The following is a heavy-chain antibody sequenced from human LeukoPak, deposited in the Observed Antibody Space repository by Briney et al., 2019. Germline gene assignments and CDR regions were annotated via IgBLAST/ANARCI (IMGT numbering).Heavy chain of an antibody. J-gene: IGHJ4*02. CDR2: ISGSSIYT. Sequence: GGSLRLSCAASGFTFSDYHMTWIRQAPGKGLEWVSYISGSSIYTRYADSVKDRFTISRDNAKKSLYLQMNSLRDEDTAVYYCARVGGATAVTMYFEYWGQGTLVTVTS. V-gene: IGHV3-11*06. CDR1: GFTFSDYH. D-gene: IGHD1-26*01. CDR3: ARVGGATAVTMYFEY.